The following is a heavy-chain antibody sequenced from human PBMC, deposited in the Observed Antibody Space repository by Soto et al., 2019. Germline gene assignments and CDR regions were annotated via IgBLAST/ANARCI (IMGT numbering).Heavy chain of an antibody. D-gene: IGHD6-19*01. V-gene: IGHV3-23*01. CDR2: ISGSGGST. CDR3: AKTYSRGWSYWFHP. CDR1: GFTFSSYV. Sequence: GGSLRLSCAASGFTFSSYVMRWVRQTPGKGLEWVAAISGSGGSTYCADSVKVRFVISSNYSKNTLYLQMNSLRAEDTAVYYCAKTYSRGWSYWFHPWGQGTLVTVSS. J-gene: IGHJ5*02.